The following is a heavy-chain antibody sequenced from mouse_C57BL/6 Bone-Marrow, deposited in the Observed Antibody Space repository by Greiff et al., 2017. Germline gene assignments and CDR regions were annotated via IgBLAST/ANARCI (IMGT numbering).Heavy chain of an antibody. Sequence: VKLQQPGAELVKPGASVKLSCKASGYTFTSYWMHWVKQRPGQGLEWIGMIHPNSGSTNYNEKFKSKATLTVDKSSSTAYMQLSSLTSEDSAVYYCARRGITTVVASYRYFDYWGQGTTLTVSS. CDR3: ARRGITTVVASYRYFDY. D-gene: IGHD1-1*01. V-gene: IGHV1-64*01. CDR1: GYTFTSYW. J-gene: IGHJ2*01. CDR2: IHPNSGST.